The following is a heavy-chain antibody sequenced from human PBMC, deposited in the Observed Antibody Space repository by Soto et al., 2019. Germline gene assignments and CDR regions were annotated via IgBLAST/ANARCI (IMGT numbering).Heavy chain of an antibody. CDR1: GGSITSSSYY. CDR2: VSSSGST. J-gene: IGHJ5*02. D-gene: IGHD2-2*01. V-gene: IGHV4-39*01. Sequence: QLQLQESGPGLVKPSETLSLTCTVSGGSITSSSYYWGWIRQPPGKGLEWIGTVSSSGSTYYNASHKSRRTICVDTSKNHFSLRLTSVTAADTAVYYCASYCSTASCCRRAFDPWGQGTLVTVSS. CDR3: ASYCSTASCCRRAFDP.